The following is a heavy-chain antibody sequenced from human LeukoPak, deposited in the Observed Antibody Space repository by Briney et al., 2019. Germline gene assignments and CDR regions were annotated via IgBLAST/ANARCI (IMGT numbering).Heavy chain of an antibody. CDR3: ARQRIYYDSSAPPDY. CDR2: IYTSGST. J-gene: IGHJ4*02. V-gene: IGHV4-61*02. D-gene: IGHD3-22*01. CDR1: GGSISSGSYY. Sequence: PSQTLPLTCTVSGGSISSGSYYWIWMRQPAGKGLEWIGRIYTSGSTNYNPSLKSRVTISVDTSKNQFSLKLSSVTAADTAVYYCARQRIYYDSSAPPDYWGQGTLVTVSS.